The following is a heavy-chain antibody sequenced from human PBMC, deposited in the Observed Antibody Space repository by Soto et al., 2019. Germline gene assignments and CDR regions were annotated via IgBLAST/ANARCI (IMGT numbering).Heavy chain of an antibody. CDR1: GFTFSSYS. D-gene: IGHD3-22*01. CDR2: ISSSSTI. CDR3: ARDDYYDSSGYYPL. J-gene: IGHJ4*02. V-gene: IGHV3-48*02. Sequence: GGSLRLSCAASGFTFSSYSMNWVRQAPGKGLEWVSYISSSSTIYYADSVKGRFTISRDNAKNSLYLQMNSLRDEDTAVYYCARDDYYDSSGYYPLWGQGTLVTV.